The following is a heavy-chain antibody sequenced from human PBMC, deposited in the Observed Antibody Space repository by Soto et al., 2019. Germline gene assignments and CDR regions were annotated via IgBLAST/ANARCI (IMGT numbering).Heavy chain of an antibody. CDR2: IYWDDDK. CDR1: GFSLSTSGVG. J-gene: IGHJ4*02. V-gene: IGHV2-5*02. D-gene: IGHD3-3*01. Sequence: QITLKESGPTLVKPTQTLTLTCTFSGFSLSTSGVGVGWIRQPPGKALEWLALIYWDDDKRYSPSLKSRLTITKDTSKNQVVLTMTNMDPVDTATYYCAHSRSGSGSVQEYYFDYWGQGTLVTVSS. CDR3: AHSRSGSGSVQEYYFDY.